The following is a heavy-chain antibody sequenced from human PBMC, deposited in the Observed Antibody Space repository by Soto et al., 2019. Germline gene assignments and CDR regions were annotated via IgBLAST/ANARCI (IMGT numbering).Heavy chain of an antibody. CDR3: AKHVGSGSFDY. CDR1: GFPFSGSA. V-gene: IGHV3-23*01. CDR2: ISFSGDDT. J-gene: IGHJ4*02. Sequence: EVQLLNSGGGLVQPGGSLRLSCAVSGFPFSGSAMSWVRQAPGKGLEWVSRISFSGDDTYYADSVKGRFTISRDNSKNTLYLQTSSLRVEDTAVYYCAKHVGSGSFDYWGQGTLVTVSS. D-gene: IGHD6-19*01.